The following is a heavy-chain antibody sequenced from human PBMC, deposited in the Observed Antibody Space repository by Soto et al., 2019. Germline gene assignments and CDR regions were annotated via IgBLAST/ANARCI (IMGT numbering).Heavy chain of an antibody. CDR2: ISAYNGNT. CDR1: GYTFTSYG. J-gene: IGHJ5*02. D-gene: IGHD3-3*01. Sequence: QVQLVQSGAEVKKPGASVKVSCKASGYTFTSYGISWVRQAPGQGLEWMGWISAYNGNTNYAQKHQGRVTMTTDTSTSTAYLELRSLRSDDTAVYYCARDPGPAKRDYYDFWSGYYWGWFDPWGQGTLVTVSS. V-gene: IGHV1-18*01. CDR3: ARDPGPAKRDYYDFWSGYYWGWFDP.